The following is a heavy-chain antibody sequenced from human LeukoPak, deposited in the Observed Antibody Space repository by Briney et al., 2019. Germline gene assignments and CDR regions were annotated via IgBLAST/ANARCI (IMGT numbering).Heavy chain of an antibody. D-gene: IGHD3-3*01. J-gene: IGHJ5*02. CDR2: IYMNKKT. V-gene: IGHV4-61*02. CDR1: GDSISSGNYY. Sequence: SETLSLTCNVSGDSISSGNYYWSWIRQPAGKGLEWIGRIYMNKKTNYNPSLKSRVTISIDTSQNQFSLKVSSVTAADTAVYYCARRITIYRRLSWFDPWGQGTLVTVSS. CDR3: ARRITIYRRLSWFDP.